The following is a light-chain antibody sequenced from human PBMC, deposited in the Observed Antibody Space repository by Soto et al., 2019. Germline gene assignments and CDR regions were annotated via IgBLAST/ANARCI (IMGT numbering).Light chain of an antibody. CDR3: QQYDNWHLT. CDR2: GVS. J-gene: IGKJ4*01. CDR1: KSISSN. V-gene: IGKV3-15*01. Sequence: EIVMTHPPVTLSASPCERVTLSFRTNKSISSNLAWYQQKRGPPPRLLISGVSTRASGAPDRFSGSASVADFTLTISSLQSDDFAVYYCQQYDNWHLTFGGGTKVDIK.